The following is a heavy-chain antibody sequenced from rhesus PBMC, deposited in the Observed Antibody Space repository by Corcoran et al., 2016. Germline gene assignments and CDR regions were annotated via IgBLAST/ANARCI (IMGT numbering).Heavy chain of an antibody. J-gene: IGHJ4*01. CDR1: GYSICCGYG. CDR3: ARARALTYYFDY. V-gene: IGHV4-127*01. Sequence: QVQLQESGPGLVKPSETLSLTCAVSGYSICCGYGWSWFRQPSGKGLEWMGWVGKIGGRKGSTNYNTTPKRRVTMSKDTSKNQFSLKQSSVAAADTAVYYWARARALTYYFDYWGQGVLVTVSS. D-gene: IGHD3-9*01. CDR2: IGGRKGST.